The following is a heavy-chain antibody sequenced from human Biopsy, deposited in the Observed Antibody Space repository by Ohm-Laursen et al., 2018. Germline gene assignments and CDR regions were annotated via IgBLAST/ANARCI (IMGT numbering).Heavy chain of an antibody. CDR1: GFIFSNYD. CDR3: AKGRVGNSGSLDI. CDR2: IWYDGTNT. Sequence: SLRLSCTASGFIFSNYDMHWVRQAPGKGLEWVAVIWYDGTNTYYADSVRGRFTVSRDNSQNTLYLQMNSLRAEDTAIYYCAKGRVGNSGSLDIWGHGTMVTVSS. D-gene: IGHD1-1*01. V-gene: IGHV3-33*06. J-gene: IGHJ3*02.